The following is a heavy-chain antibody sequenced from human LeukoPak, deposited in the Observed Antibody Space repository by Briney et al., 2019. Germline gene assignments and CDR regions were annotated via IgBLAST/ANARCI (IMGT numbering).Heavy chain of an antibody. CDR3: TTGGLTVDY. D-gene: IGHD2-21*02. CDR1: GFTFSNAW. CDR2: VKSKSDDGTT. V-gene: IGHV3-15*01. Sequence: PGGSLRLSCAASGFTFSNAWMSWVRQAPGKGLEWIGRVKSKSDDGTTAYAAPVKGRFTISRDDSKNRPYLQMSSLKTEDTALYYCTTGGLTVDYWGQGTLVTVSS. J-gene: IGHJ4*02.